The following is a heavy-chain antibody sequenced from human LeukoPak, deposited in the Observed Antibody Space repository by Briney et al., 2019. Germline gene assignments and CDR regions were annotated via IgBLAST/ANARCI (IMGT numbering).Heavy chain of an antibody. CDR3: ARGMELGPDPPDY. Sequence: PGGSLRLSCAASEFTFSSYSMNWVRQAPGKGLEWVSFISSSSTSIYYADSVKGRFTISRDNAKKSLYLQTNSLRAEDTAVYYCARGMELGPDPPDYWGQGTLVTVSS. D-gene: IGHD1-7*01. J-gene: IGHJ4*02. CDR1: EFTFSSYS. CDR2: ISSSSTSI. V-gene: IGHV3-48*01.